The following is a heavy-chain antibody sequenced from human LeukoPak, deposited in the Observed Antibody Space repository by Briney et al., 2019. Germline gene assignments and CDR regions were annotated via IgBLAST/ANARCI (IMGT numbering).Heavy chain of an antibody. Sequence: ASVKVSCKASGGTFSSYAISWVRQAPGQGLEWMGWISAYNGNTNYAQKLQGRVTMTTDTSTSTAYMELRSLRSDDTAVYYCAREAEKVVPAARAYYYYGMDVWGQGTTVTVSS. CDR2: ISAYNGNT. CDR3: AREAEKVVPAARAYYYYGMDV. V-gene: IGHV1-18*01. D-gene: IGHD2-2*01. CDR1: GGTFSSYA. J-gene: IGHJ6*02.